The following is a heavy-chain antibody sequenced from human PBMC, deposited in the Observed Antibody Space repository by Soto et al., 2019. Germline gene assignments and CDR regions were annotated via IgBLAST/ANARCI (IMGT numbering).Heavy chain of an antibody. CDR3: ASYYDSSGYYDRPHFDY. CDR2: IYYSGNT. J-gene: IGHJ4*02. V-gene: IGHV4-61*01. Sequence: TLSLTCTVSGGSVSSASDYLSWIRQPPGKGLEWIGNIYYSGNTNYNPSLKSRVTISVDTSKNQFSLKLSSVTAADTAVYYCASYYDSSGYYDRPHFDYWGQGTLVTVSS. D-gene: IGHD3-22*01. CDR1: GGSVSSASDY.